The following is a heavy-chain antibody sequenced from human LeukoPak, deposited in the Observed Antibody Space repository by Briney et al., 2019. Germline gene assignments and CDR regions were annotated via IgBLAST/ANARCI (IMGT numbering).Heavy chain of an antibody. Sequence: GSLRLSCVGSGFTFSHYAMAWVRQPPGKGLEWIGSIYYSGSTYYNPSLKSRVTISVDTSKNQFSLKLSSVTAADTAVYYCARLSDVDYWGQGTLVTVSS. J-gene: IGHJ4*02. CDR3: ARLSDVDY. CDR2: IYYSGST. V-gene: IGHV4-39*01. CDR1: GFTFSHYA.